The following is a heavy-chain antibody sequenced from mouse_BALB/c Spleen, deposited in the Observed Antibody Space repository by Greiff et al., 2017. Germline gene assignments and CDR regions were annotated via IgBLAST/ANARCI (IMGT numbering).Heavy chain of an antibody. J-gene: IGHJ4*01. D-gene: IGHD4-1*01. Sequence: EVHLVESGGGLVQPGGSRKLSCAASGFTFSSFGMHWVRQAPEKGLEWVAYISSGSSTIYYADTVKGRFTISRDNPKNTLFLQMTSLRSEDTAMYYCARSLKLGRYAMDYWGQGTSVTVSS. V-gene: IGHV5-17*02. CDR1: GFTFSSFG. CDR2: ISSGSSTI. CDR3: ARSLKLGRYAMDY.